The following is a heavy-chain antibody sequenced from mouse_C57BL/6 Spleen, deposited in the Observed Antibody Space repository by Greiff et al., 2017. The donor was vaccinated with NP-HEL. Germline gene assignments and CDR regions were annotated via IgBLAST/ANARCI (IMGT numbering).Heavy chain of an antibody. CDR3: AKDGGLREFAG. CDR1: GFSLTSYG. CDR2: IWRGGST. J-gene: IGHJ3*01. D-gene: IGHD2-4*01. V-gene: IGHV2-5*01. Sequence: VQLPQSGPGLVQPSQSLSITCTVSGFSLTSYGVNWVRQSPGKGLEWLGVIWRGGSTDYTAAFMSRLSLTTYTSKSHVFFNMNRLQADDTAIYYGAKDGGLREFAGWGKGTLVT.